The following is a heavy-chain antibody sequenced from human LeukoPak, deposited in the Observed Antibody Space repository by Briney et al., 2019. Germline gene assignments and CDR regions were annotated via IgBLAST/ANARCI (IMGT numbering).Heavy chain of an antibody. J-gene: IGHJ6*03. V-gene: IGHV1-8*01. CDR2: MNSNSGNT. CDR1: GYTFTSYD. CDR3: AREAYGSSWTYYYYYMDV. D-gene: IGHD6-13*01. Sequence: ASVKVSCKASGYTFTSYDINWVRQATGQGLEWMGWMNSNSGNTGYAQKFQGRVTMTRNTSISTAYMELSSLRSEDTAVYYCAREAYGSSWTYYYYYMDVWGKGTTVTVSS.